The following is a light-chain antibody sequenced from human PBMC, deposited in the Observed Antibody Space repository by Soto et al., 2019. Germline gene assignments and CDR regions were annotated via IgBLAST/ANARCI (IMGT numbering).Light chain of an antibody. CDR1: QSVSSSY. Sequence: DIVLPQSPDYLAESKGERPTIHCCASQSVSSSYLAWYQQKPGQAPRLLIYGASTRATGIPARFSGSGSGTEFTLTISSLQSEDFAVYYCQQYNNWPMYTFGQGTKVDIK. J-gene: IGKJ2*01. CDR3: QQYNNWPMYT. CDR2: GAS. V-gene: IGKV3-15*01.